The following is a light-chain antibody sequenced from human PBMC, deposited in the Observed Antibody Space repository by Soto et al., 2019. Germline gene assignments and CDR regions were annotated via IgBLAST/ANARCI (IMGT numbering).Light chain of an antibody. CDR2: AAS. CDR3: QQSYSTPWT. CDR1: QRISSY. Sequence: DIQMTQSPSSLSASVGDRVTITCRARQRISSYLNRYQQKPGKAPKLLNYAASSLQSGVPSRFSGSGSGTDFTLTISSLQPEDFATYYCQQSYSTPWTFGQGTKVEIK. J-gene: IGKJ1*01. V-gene: IGKV1-39*01.